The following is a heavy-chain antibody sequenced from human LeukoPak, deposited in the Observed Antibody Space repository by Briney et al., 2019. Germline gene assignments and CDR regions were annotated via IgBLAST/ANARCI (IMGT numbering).Heavy chain of an antibody. CDR2: IYYSGST. J-gene: IGHJ6*03. CDR3: ARPRFYYYYMDV. CDR1: GGSISSSSYY. Sequence: SETLSLTCTVSGGSISSSSYYWGWIRQPPGKGLERIGSIYYSGSTYYNPSLKSRVTISVDTSKNQFSLKLSSVTAADTAVYYCARPRFYYYYMDVWGKGTTVTISS. V-gene: IGHV4-39*01.